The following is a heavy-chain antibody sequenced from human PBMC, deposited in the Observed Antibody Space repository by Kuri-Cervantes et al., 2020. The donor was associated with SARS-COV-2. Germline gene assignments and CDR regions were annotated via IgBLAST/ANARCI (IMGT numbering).Heavy chain of an antibody. CDR1: GFTFSSYA. D-gene: IGHD1-26*01. CDR2: ISGSGGST. Sequence: GGSLRLSCAASGFTFSSYAMSWVRQAPGKGLEWVSAISGSGGSTYYADSVKGRFTISRDNSKNTLYMQMNSLRAEDTAVYYCAKGDSGSYLGASGYFDYWGQGTLVTVSS. V-gene: IGHV3-23*01. J-gene: IGHJ4*02. CDR3: AKGDSGSYLGASGYFDY.